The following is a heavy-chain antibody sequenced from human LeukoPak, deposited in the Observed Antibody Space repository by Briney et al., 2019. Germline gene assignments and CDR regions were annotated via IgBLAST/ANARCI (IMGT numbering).Heavy chain of an antibody. J-gene: IGHJ6*02. Sequence: SETLSLTCTVSGGSISSYYWSWIRQPPGKGLEWIGYIYSSGSTNYNPSLKSRVTISIDTSKNQFSLKLSSVTAADTAVYYCARQPYGSYYYGMDVWGQGTTVSVSS. V-gene: IGHV4-59*08. CDR3: ARQPYGSYYYGMDV. CDR2: IYSSGST. D-gene: IGHD4-17*01. CDR1: GGSISSYY.